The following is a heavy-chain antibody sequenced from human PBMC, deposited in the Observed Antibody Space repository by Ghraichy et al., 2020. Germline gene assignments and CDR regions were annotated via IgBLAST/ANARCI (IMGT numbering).Heavy chain of an antibody. Sequence: GESLNISCAASGFSFSDYYMTWIRQAPGKGLEWVSYISPSGITIYYADSVKGRFTISRDNAKKSLFLQMNSLRADDTAVYYCAREVAGSGGYWGQGTLVTVSS. J-gene: IGHJ4*02. D-gene: IGHD6-19*01. CDR2: ISPSGITI. CDR3: AREVAGSGGY. CDR1: GFSFSDYY. V-gene: IGHV3-11*01.